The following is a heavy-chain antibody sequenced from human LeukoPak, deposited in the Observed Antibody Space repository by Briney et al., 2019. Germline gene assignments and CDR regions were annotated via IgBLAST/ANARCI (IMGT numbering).Heavy chain of an antibody. CDR3: SGVFSWRRPLEI. CDR1: GVSINDYY. CDR2: IYNRGAT. Sequence: PSETLSLTCTVSGVSINDYYWNWLRQPPGKGLEWICYIYNRGATNSNPSLKSRVTTSMDKSRKQFSLRLSSVIAADTAVYYCSGVFSWRRPLEIWAQETLHSVST. V-gene: IGHV4-59*03. J-gene: IGHJ4*02. D-gene: IGHD6-6*01.